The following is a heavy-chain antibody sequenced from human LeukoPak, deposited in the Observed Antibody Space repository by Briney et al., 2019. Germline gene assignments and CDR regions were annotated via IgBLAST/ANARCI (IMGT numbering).Heavy chain of an antibody. CDR1: GFTFSAYA. J-gene: IGHJ6*04. D-gene: IGHD3-10*02. CDR3: AELGITMIGGV. CDR2: IIGTGGTT. V-gene: IGHV3-23*01. Sequence: GGSLRLSCAASGFTFSAYAMSWVRQAPGKGLEWVSNIIGTGGTTHYADSVKGRFTISRDNAKNTVYLQMKSLRAEDTAVYYCAELGITMIGGVWGKGTTVTISS.